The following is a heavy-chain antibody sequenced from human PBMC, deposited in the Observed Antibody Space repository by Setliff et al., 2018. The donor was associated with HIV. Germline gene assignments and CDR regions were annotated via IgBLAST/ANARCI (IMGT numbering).Heavy chain of an antibody. CDR3: ASLFRLSGFWISFLPDY. J-gene: IGHJ4*02. D-gene: IGHD3-3*01. CDR1: GDSVSRSNYY. CDR2: IDYNEIT. Sequence: PSETLSLTCTVSGDSVSRSNYYWAWIRQPPGKGLEWIGSIDYNEITYYNPSLKSRVTLSVDTPKNQFSLYLSSVTASDTAEYYCASLFRLSGFWISFLPDYWGQGILVTVSS. V-gene: IGHV4-39*01.